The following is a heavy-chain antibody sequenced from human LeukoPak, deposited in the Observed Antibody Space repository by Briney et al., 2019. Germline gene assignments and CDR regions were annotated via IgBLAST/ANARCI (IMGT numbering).Heavy chain of an antibody. CDR3: ARYYGSGSTSFDY. V-gene: IGHV3-7*03. D-gene: IGHD3-10*01. CDR1: GFTFSDYW. J-gene: IGHJ4*02. CDR2: IKQDGSEK. Sequence: GGSLRLSCVASGFTFSDYWLNWVRQVPGKGLEWVANIKQDGSEKNYVDSVKGRFTISRDNSKNTLYLQMNSLRAEDTAVYYCARYYGSGSTSFDYWGQGTLVTVSS.